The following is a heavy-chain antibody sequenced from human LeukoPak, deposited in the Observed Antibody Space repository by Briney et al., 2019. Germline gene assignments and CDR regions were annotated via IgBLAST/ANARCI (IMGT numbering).Heavy chain of an antibody. V-gene: IGHV3-30*04. D-gene: IGHD3-9*01. CDR2: ISYDGSNK. Sequence: GRSLRLSWAASGFTFSSYAMHWVRQAPGKGLEWVAVISYDGSNKYYADSVKGRFTISRDNSKNTLYLQMNSLRAEDTAVYYCARVPYYDILTGYYIGSERYWGQGTLVTVSS. J-gene: IGHJ4*02. CDR1: GFTFSSYA. CDR3: ARVPYYDILTGYYIGSERY.